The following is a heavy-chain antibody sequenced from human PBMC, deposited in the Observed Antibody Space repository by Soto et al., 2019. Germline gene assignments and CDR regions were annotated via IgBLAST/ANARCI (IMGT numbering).Heavy chain of an antibody. D-gene: IGHD2-21*01. J-gene: IGHJ6*03. V-gene: IGHV1-8*01. CDR1: GYTFTSYD. CDR3: ARAGLPHYYYYYYMDV. CDR2: MNPNSGNT. Sequence: ASVKVSCKASGYTFTSYDINWVRQATGQGLEWMGWMNPNSGNTGYAQKFQGRVTMTRNTSISTAYMELSSLRSEDTAVYYCARAGLPHYYYYYYMDVWGKGTTVTVSS.